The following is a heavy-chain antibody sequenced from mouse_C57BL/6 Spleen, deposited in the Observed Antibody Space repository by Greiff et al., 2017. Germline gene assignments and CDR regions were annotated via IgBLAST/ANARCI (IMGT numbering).Heavy chain of an antibody. J-gene: IGHJ1*03. CDR3: ARWGNFNGYFDV. CDR2: IHPNSGST. V-gene: IGHV1-64*01. Sequence: QVQLQQSGAELVKPGASVKLSCKASGYTFTSYWMHWVKQRPGQGLEWIGMIHPNSGSTNYNEKFKSKATLTVDKSSSTAYMQLSSLTSEDSAVYYCARWGNFNGYFDVWGTGTTVTVSS. CDR1: GYTFTSYW.